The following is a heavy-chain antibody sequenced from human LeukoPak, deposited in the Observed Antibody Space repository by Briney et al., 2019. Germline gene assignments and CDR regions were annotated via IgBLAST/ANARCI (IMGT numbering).Heavy chain of an antibody. J-gene: IGHJ6*02. V-gene: IGHV1-69*05. D-gene: IGHD3-9*01. CDR1: GYTFSSYA. Sequence: ASVKVSCKASGYTFSSYAISWVRQAPGQGLEWMGGIIPIFGTANYAQKFQGRVTITTDESTSTAYMELRSLRSDDTAVYYCARDLLRYFDWLFLADYYYGMDVWGQGTTVTVSS. CDR3: ARDLLRYFDWLFLADYYYGMDV. CDR2: IIPIFGTA.